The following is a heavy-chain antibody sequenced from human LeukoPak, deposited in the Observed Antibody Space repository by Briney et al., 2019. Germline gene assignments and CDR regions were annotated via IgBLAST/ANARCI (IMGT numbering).Heavy chain of an antibody. CDR2: INPNSGGT. CDR3: ARLPVIAVAGTPEVAFDI. J-gene: IGHJ3*02. CDR1: GYTFTGYY. D-gene: IGHD6-19*01. Sequence: ASAKVSCKASGYTFTGYYMHWVRQAPGQGLEWMGRINPNSGGTNYAQKFLGRVTMTRDTSISTAYMELNRVRSDDTAVYYCARLPVIAVAGTPEVAFDIWGQGTMVTVSS. V-gene: IGHV1-2*06.